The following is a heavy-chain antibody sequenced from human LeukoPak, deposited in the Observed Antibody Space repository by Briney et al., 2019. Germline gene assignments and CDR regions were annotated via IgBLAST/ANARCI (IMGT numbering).Heavy chain of an antibody. CDR2: IYYSGST. V-gene: IGHV4-39*01. Sequence: PSETLSLTCTVSGGSISSSSYYWGWIRQPRGKGLEWIGSIYYSGSTYYNPSLKSRVTISVDTSKNQFSLKLSSVTAADTAVYYCARHGDGSYVSDYWGQGTLVTVSS. J-gene: IGHJ4*02. CDR3: ARHGDGSYVSDY. CDR1: GGSISSSSYY. D-gene: IGHD1-26*01.